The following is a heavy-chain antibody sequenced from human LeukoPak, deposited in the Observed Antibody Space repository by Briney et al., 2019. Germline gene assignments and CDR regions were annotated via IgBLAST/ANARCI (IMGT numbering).Heavy chain of an antibody. CDR1: GYTLTELS. CDR3: ATAGGPWQTRPFDY. J-gene: IGHJ4*02. Sequence: ASVKVSCKVSGYTLTELSMHWVRQAPGKGLEWMGGFDPEDGETIYAQKFQGRVTMTEDTSTDTAYMELSSLRSEDTAVYYCATAGGPWQTRPFDYWGQGTLVTVSS. CDR2: FDPEDGET. V-gene: IGHV1-24*01. D-gene: IGHD3-10*01.